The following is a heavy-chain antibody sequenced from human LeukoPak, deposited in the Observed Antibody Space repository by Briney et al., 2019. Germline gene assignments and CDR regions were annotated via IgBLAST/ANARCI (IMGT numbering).Heavy chain of an antibody. D-gene: IGHD5-24*01. J-gene: IGHJ3*02. CDR2: ISAYNGNT. V-gene: IGHV1-18*01. CDR1: GYTFTSYG. CDR3: ARTRDGYNDAYDI. Sequence: ASVKVSCKASGYTFTSYGISWVRQAPGQGLEWMGWISAYNGNTNYAQKLQGRVTMTRDTSTSTVYMELSSLRSEDTAIYYCARTRDGYNDAYDIWGQGTVVTVPS.